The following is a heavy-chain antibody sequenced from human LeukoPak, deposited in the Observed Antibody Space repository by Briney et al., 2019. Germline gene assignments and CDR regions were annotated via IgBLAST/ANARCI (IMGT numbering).Heavy chain of an antibody. CDR2: IIPIFGTA. V-gene: IGHV1-69*06. CDR1: GGTFSSYA. CDR3: ARAHEYDFWSGYYTGYYYYMDV. J-gene: IGHJ6*03. Sequence: SVKVSCKASGGTFSSYAISWVRQAPGQGLEWMGGIIPIFGTANYAQKFQGRVTITADKSTSTAYMELSSLRSDDTAVYYCARAHEYDFWSGYYTGYYYYMDVWGKGTTVTVSS. D-gene: IGHD3-3*01.